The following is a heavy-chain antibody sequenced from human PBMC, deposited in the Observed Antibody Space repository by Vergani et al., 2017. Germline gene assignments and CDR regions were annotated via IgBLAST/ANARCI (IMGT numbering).Heavy chain of an antibody. CDR1: GASIRSSNYY. J-gene: IGHJ5*02. D-gene: IGHD6-19*01. CDR2: IYYSGST. V-gene: IGHV4-39*01. Sequence: QLQLQESGPGLVKPSATLSLTCSVSGASIRSSNYYWGWIRQPPGKGLEWIASIYYSGSTYYNRSLKSRVTISVDTSKNQFSLKLCSVTAADTAVYFCARHSTVEWLVKLGWIDPWGQGILVTGSS. CDR3: ARHSTVEWLVKLGWIDP.